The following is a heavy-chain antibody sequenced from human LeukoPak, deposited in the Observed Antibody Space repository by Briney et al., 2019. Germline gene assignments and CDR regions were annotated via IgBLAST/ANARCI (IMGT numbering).Heavy chain of an antibody. D-gene: IGHD6-13*01. CDR3: AAASMAPSFDY. J-gene: IGHJ4*02. CDR2: ISGSGGST. V-gene: IGHV3-23*01. Sequence: GGSPRLSCAASGFTFSSYAMSWVRQAPGKGLEWVSAISGSGGSTYYADSVKGRFTISRDNSKNTLYLQMNSLRAEDTAVYYCAAASMAPSFDYWGQGTLVTVSS. CDR1: GFTFSSYA.